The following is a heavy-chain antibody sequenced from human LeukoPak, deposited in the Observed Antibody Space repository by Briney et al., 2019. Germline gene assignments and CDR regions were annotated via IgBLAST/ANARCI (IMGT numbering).Heavy chain of an antibody. J-gene: IGHJ4*02. CDR3: ARDQYYYDSSGYGGLYYFDY. D-gene: IGHD3-22*01. V-gene: IGHV4-38-2*02. Sequence: SETLSLTCTVSGYSISSGYYWGWIRQPPGRGLEWIASIYYRGSTHYNPSLASLKSRVTISGDTSKNQFSLKLSSVTAADTAVYYCARDQYYYDSSGYGGLYYFDYWGQGTLVTVSS. CDR1: GYSISSGYY. CDR2: IYYRGST.